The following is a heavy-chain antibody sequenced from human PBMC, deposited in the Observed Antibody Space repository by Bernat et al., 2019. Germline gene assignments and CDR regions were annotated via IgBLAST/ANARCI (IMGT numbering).Heavy chain of an antibody. J-gene: IGHJ6*03. CDR2: ISYDGSNK. CDR3: ERGPNYYDYYMDV. V-gene: IGHV3-30*01. CDR1: GFTFSSYA. Sequence: QVQLVESGGGVVQPGRSLRLSCAASGFTFSSYAMHWVRQAPGKGLEWVAVISYDGSNKYYADSVKGRFTISRDNSKNTLYLQMNSLRAEDTAVYYCERGPNYYDYYMDVWGKGTTVTVSS.